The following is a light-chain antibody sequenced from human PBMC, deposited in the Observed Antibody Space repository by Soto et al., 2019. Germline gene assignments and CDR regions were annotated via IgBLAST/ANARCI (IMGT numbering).Light chain of an antibody. CDR3: QQYGSSPPLT. J-gene: IGKJ4*01. CDR1: QSVSSSY. V-gene: IGKV3-20*01. Sequence: EIVLTQSPGTLSLSPGERATLSCRASQSVSSSYLAWYQQKPGQAPRLLIYGASSRATGIPDRFSGSGSGTEFTLTISRLEPEDFAVYYCQQYGSSPPLTCGGGTKVEIK. CDR2: GAS.